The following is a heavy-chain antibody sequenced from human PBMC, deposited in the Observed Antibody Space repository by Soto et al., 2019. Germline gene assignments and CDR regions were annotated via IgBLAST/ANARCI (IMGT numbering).Heavy chain of an antibody. CDR1: EFSFDDYA. D-gene: IGHD6-13*01. V-gene: IGHV3-23*01. J-gene: IGHJ4*02. Sequence: GGSLRLSCAASEFSFDDYAMSWVRQAPGKGLEWVSSIIYFGVSTYYADSVKGRFTFSRDNSRDTFFLQMNSLRAEDTAIYYCAKSSVWYPYFDSWGQGTLVTVSS. CDR2: IIYFGVST. CDR3: AKSSVWYPYFDS.